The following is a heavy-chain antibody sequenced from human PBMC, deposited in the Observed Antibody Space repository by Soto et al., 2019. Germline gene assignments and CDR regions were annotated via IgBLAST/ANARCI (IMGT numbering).Heavy chain of an antibody. CDR1: GFTFSSYA. V-gene: IGHV3-30*04. CDR2: ISYDGTQT. J-gene: IGHJ4*01. CDR3: VRDYFGPGPY. D-gene: IGHD3-10*01. Sequence: PGGSLRLSCAASGFTFSSYAMHWVRQAPGKGLEWVAVISYDGTQTYYVDSVKGRFTISRDNAKNSLFLQMNSLRVEDTAVYYCVRDYFGPGPYWGQGTLVTVSS.